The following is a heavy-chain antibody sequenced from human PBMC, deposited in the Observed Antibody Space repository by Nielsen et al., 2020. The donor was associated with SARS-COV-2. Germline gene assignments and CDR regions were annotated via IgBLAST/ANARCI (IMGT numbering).Heavy chain of an antibody. CDR2: ICSSGSTI. Sequence: WIRQPPAKGLELVSYICSSGSTIYYADSVKGRFTISRDNSKNTLYLQMNSLRAEDTAVYYCARGPYCSSTSCFHHYYYYGMDVWGQGTTVTVSS. J-gene: IGHJ6*02. D-gene: IGHD2-2*01. V-gene: IGHV3-11*04. CDR3: ARGPYCSSTSCFHHYYYYGMDV.